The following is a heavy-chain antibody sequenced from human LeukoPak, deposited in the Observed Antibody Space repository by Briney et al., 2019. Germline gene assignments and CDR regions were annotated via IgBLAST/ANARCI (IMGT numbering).Heavy chain of an antibody. CDR1: GGSISSGGYY. V-gene: IGHV4-31*03. CDR3: ARASLAYCSGGSCYAIDH. J-gene: IGHJ4*02. CDR2: RHYSGTT. Sequence: SETLSLTCTVSGGSISSGGYYWSWIRQHPGKGLEWIGYRHYSGTTYYNASLKSRLTISVDTPKNQFSLKLSSVTAADTAVYYCARASLAYCSGGSCYAIDHWGQGTLVTVSS. D-gene: IGHD2-15*01.